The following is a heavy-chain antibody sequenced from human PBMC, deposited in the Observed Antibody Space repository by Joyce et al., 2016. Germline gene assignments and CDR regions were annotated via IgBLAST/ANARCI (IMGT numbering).Heavy chain of an antibody. J-gene: IGHJ4*02. D-gene: IGHD3-3*01. CDR2: IIPIFGTT. CDR1: GGTFSLFA. Sequence: QVQLVQSGAEVKKPGSSVNVSCKASGGTFSLFAISWVRQPPGQGLEWMGGIIPIFGTTNYAQKFQGRVTISADKFTGSAYMELSSLRSEDTAVYYCALHYDFWSGYYRKVGPNFDYWGQGTLVTVSS. CDR3: ALHYDFWSGYYRKVGPNFDY. V-gene: IGHV1-69*14.